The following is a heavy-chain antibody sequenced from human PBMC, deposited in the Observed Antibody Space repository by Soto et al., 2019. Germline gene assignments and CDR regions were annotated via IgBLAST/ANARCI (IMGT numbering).Heavy chain of an antibody. Sequence: EVQLVESGGGLVQPGGSLRLSCAASGFTFSSYYMSWVRQAQGKGLEWVSYISSSGSTIYYADSVKGRFTISRDNAKNSLYLQMNSLRAEDTAVYYCARDRLYSGSYYYYYYGMDVWGQGTTVTVSS. CDR1: GFTFSSYY. D-gene: IGHD1-26*01. CDR2: ISSSGSTI. V-gene: IGHV3-48*03. CDR3: ARDRLYSGSYYYYYYGMDV. J-gene: IGHJ6*02.